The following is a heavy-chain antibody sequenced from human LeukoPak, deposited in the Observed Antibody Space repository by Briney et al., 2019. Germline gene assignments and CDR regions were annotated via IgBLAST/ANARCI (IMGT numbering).Heavy chain of an antibody. V-gene: IGHV3-30-3*01. D-gene: IGHD3-10*01. Sequence: GGSLRLSCAASGFTFSRYPMHWVRQAPGKGLEWVAVVSYDGSIKSYADSVKGRFTISRGNPRNTLYLQMNSLRGEDTAIYYCAAWRGYDSGSFSGPLDYWGQGTLVLVSS. CDR3: AAWRGYDSGSFSGPLDY. J-gene: IGHJ4*02. CDR1: GFTFSRYP. CDR2: VSYDGSIK.